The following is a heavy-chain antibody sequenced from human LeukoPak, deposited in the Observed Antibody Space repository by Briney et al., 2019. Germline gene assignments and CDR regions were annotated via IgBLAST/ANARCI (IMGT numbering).Heavy chain of an antibody. V-gene: IGHV3-74*01. D-gene: IGHD6-6*01. CDR3: ATEKSELVLYY. CDR1: GFTFSPYW. Sequence: GGCLRLSCAASGFTFSPYWMHWVRQVPGKGLLCVSRINSDGTATWYADSVKGRFTVSRDNSKNTLYLQMNSLRAEDTAVYYCATEKSELVLYYWGQGTLGTVSS. J-gene: IGHJ4*02. CDR2: INSDGTAT.